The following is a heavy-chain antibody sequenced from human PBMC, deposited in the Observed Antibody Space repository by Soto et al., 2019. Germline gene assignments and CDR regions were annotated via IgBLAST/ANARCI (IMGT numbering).Heavy chain of an antibody. Sequence: GGSLRLSCAASGFTFTRYSMNWVRQAPGKGLEWVSSISSTTNYIYYGDSMKGRFTISRDNAKNSLYLEMNSLRAEDTAVYYCARESEDLTSNFDYWGHGTLVTVSS. CDR2: ISSTTNYI. CDR1: GFTFTRYS. J-gene: IGHJ4*01. CDR3: ARESEDLTSNFDY. V-gene: IGHV3-21*06.